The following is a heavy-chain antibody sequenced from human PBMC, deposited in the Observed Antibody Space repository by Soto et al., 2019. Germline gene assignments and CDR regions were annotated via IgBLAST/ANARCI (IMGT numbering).Heavy chain of an antibody. Sequence: QVQLVQSGAEVKKPGASVKVSCKASGYTFTSYGVSWVRQAPGQGLEWMGWISGYNGNNNYAQKLQGRVTMTTDTSTSTAYMELRSLRSDDTAVYYCARAGKYYYGSGSPYYYGMDVWGQGITVTVSS. J-gene: IGHJ6*02. CDR2: ISGYNGNN. CDR1: GYTFTSYG. D-gene: IGHD3-10*01. V-gene: IGHV1-18*04. CDR3: ARAGKYYYGSGSPYYYGMDV.